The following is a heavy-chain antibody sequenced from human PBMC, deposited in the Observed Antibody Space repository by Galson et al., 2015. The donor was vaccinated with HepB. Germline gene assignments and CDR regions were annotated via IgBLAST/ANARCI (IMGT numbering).Heavy chain of an antibody. J-gene: IGHJ3*02. V-gene: IGHV3-49*03. CDR3: TRDGWLHAFDI. CDR2: IRSKTYGGTT. D-gene: IGHD3-10*01. CDR1: GFTFGDYV. Sequence: SLRLSCATSGFTFGDYVINWFRQAPGKGLEWVGFIRSKTYGGTTEYAASLKGRFTISRDDSNSIAYLQMNSLKIEDTAVYYCTRDGWLHAFDIWGQGTMVTVSS.